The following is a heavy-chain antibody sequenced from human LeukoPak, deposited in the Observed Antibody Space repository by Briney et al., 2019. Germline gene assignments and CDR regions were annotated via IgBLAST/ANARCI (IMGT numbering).Heavy chain of an antibody. Sequence: GGSLGLSCAASGFMFSSYEMYWVRQAPGKGLEWVSYINPGGTTMYYADSVSGRFTISRDNAKNSLFLQMNSLRADDTAVYFCALLAVASDFDYWGQGSLVTVSS. J-gene: IGHJ4*02. CDR3: ALLAVASDFDY. CDR1: GFMFSSYE. CDR2: INPGGTTM. D-gene: IGHD6-19*01. V-gene: IGHV3-48*03.